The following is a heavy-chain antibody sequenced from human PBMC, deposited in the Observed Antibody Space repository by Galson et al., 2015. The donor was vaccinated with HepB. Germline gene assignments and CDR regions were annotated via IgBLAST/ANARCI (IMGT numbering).Heavy chain of an antibody. CDR3: ARVPATTVTTSLQYYYYYGMDV. D-gene: IGHD4-11*01. J-gene: IGHJ6*02. Sequence: SCAASGFTFTSYGISWVRQAPGQGLEWMGWISAYNGNTNYAQKLQGRVTMTTDTSTSTAYMELRSLRSDDTAVYYCARVPATTVTTSLQYYYYYGMDVWGQGTTVTVSS. V-gene: IGHV1-18*04. CDR1: GFTFTSYG. CDR2: ISAYNGNT.